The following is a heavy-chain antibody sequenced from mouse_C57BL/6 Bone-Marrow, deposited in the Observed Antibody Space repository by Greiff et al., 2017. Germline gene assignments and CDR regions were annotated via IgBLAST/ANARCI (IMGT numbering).Heavy chain of an antibody. V-gene: IGHV14-3*01. D-gene: IGHD1-1*01. J-gene: IGHJ1*03. CDR3: ALTVVATYWYFDV. Sequence: VQLKESVAELVRPGASVKLSCTASGFNIKNTYMHWVKQRPEQGLEWIGRIDPANGNTKYAPKFQGKATITADTSSNTAYLQLSSLTSEDTAIYYCALTVVATYWYFDVWGTGTTVTVSS. CDR1: GFNIKNTY. CDR2: IDPANGNT.